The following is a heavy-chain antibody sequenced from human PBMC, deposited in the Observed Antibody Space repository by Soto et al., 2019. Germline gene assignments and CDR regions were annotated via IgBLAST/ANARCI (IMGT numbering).Heavy chain of an antibody. D-gene: IGHD2-21*02. CDR2: INPRNGDT. V-gene: IGHV1-2*02. J-gene: IGHJ4*02. CDR1: GYTFTGNY. Sequence: QVQLVQSGAEVKKPGASVKVSFKVSGYTFTGNYMHWMRQAPGQGPEWMGWINPRNGDTDYAQKFQGRVTITRDTSISTAYMDLSRLTSDDTAIYFCVRGGGVDVVTPTRIVFDYWGQGTLLTVSS. CDR3: VRGGGVDVVTPTRIVFDY.